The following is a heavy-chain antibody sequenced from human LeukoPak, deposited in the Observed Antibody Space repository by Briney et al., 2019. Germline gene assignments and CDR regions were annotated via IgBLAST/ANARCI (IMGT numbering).Heavy chain of an antibody. Sequence: GGSLRLSCAASGFTFSSYSMNWVRQAPGKGLEWVSSISSSSSYIYYADSVKGRFTISRDNAKNSLYLQMNSLRAEDTAVYYCAGVCSSTSCYAFDIWGQGTMVTVSS. V-gene: IGHV3-21*01. CDR3: AGVCSSTSCYAFDI. D-gene: IGHD2-2*01. CDR2: ISSSSSYI. CDR1: GFTFSSYS. J-gene: IGHJ3*02.